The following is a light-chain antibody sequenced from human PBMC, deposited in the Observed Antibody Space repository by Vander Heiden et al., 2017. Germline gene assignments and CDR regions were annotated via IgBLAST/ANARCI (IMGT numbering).Light chain of an antibody. J-gene: IGLJ2*01. CDR2: QDT. CDR3: LAWASTTRV. V-gene: IGLV3-1*01. CDR1: KLGNKY. Sequence: SYEVTQPPSVSVSPGQTATITCSGDKLGNKYTYWYQQKPGQSPVLVIYQDTKRPSGIPERFSGSNSGNTAALTISGTQALDEADYYCLAWASTTRVFGGGTKLTVL.